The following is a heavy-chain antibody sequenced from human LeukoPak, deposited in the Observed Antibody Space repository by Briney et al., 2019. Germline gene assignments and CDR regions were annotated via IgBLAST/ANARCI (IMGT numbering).Heavy chain of an antibody. J-gene: IGHJ3*02. CDR3: ARDGQQLTAHDAFDI. CDR1: GYTFTSYY. CDR2: INPSGGST. D-gene: IGHD6-13*01. Sequence: ASVKVSCKASGYTFTSYYMHWVRQAPGQGLEWMGIINPSGGSTSYAQKFQGRVTITADESTSTAYMELSSLRSEDTAVYYCARDGQQLTAHDAFDIWGQGTMVTVSS. V-gene: IGHV1-46*01.